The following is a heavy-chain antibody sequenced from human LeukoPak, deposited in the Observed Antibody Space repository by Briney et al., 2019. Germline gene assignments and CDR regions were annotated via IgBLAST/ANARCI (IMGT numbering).Heavy chain of an antibody. J-gene: IGHJ3*02. CDR2: IYTSGRT. CDR3: ARDITTRTRIVGATGAFDI. CDR1: GGSISSYY. Sequence: SETLSLTCIVSGGSISSYYWSSIRQPAGKGLEWIGRIYTSGRTNYNPSLQSRVAMSVDTSKNQFSLKLSSVTAADTAVYYCARDITTRTRIVGATGAFDIWGQGTMVTVSS. D-gene: IGHD1-26*01. V-gene: IGHV4-4*07.